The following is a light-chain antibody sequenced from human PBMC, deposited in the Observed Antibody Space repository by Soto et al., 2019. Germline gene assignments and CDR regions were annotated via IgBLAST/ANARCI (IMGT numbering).Light chain of an antibody. Sequence: DIQMTQSPSTLSASVLYIVTITFRSSKNINTWVDWYQQKPGKAPKLLIYDASSLESGVPSRVSGSGSGTEFTLTISSLQPDDFATYYCQQYNTFWTFGPGTKVDIK. CDR1: KNINTW. J-gene: IGKJ1*01. CDR2: DAS. V-gene: IGKV1-5*01. CDR3: QQYNTFWT.